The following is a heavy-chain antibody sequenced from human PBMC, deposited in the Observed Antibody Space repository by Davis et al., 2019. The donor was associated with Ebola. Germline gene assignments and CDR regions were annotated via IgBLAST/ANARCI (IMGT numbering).Heavy chain of an antibody. CDR1: GGSISSSSYY. J-gene: IGHJ4*02. V-gene: IGHV4-39*07. CDR2: INHSGST. Sequence: SETLSLTCTVSGGSISSSSYYWGWIRQPPGKGLEWIGEINHSGSTNYNPSLKSRVTISVDTSKNQFSLKLSSVTAADTAVYYCARVDDFWSGYFDYWGQGTLVTVSS. D-gene: IGHD3-3*01. CDR3: ARVDDFWSGYFDY.